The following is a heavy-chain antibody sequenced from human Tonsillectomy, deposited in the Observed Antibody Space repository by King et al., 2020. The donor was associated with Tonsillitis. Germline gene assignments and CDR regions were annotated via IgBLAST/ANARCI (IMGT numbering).Heavy chain of an antibody. CDR2: ISDSGATT. CDR3: AIGPLLSWFGESDAKFEL. CDR1: GFTFSHYA. V-gene: IGHV3-23*04. D-gene: IGHD3-10*01. Sequence: VQLVQSGGGLVQPGGSLRLSCAASGFTFSHYAMSWVRQAPGKGLEWVSTISDSGATTYYPDSVKGRFTSSRDNSLNTLYLQMRSLRADDTAIYYCAIGPLLSWFGESDAKFELWGQGTLVTVSS. J-gene: IGHJ4*02.